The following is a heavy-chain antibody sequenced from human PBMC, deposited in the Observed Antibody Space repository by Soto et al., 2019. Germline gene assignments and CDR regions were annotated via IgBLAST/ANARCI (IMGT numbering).Heavy chain of an antibody. Sequence: EVQLVESGGALVQRGGSLTLSCAASGFRFSIYSMNWVRQAPGKGLEWSAYITSDTKTIKYAESVKGRFTISRDNAKNPVYLQMANLSDEGMAVYYCARSVEGHFDYWGQGTVVTVSS. CDR3: ARSVEGHFDY. J-gene: IGHJ4*02. CDR2: ITSDTKTI. CDR1: GFRFSIYS. D-gene: IGHD6-19*01. V-gene: IGHV3-48*02.